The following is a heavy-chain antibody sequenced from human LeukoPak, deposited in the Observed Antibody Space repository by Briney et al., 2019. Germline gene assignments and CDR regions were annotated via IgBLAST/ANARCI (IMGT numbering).Heavy chain of an antibody. J-gene: IGHJ4*02. V-gene: IGHV3-30-3*01. CDR3: ARNYPDGGGGRYFDWLPVF. Sequence: GRSLRLSCAASGFTFSSYAMHWVRQAPGKGLEWVAVISYDGSNKYYADSVKGRFTISGDNSKNTLYLQMNSLRVEDTALYYCARNYPDGGGGRYFDWLPVFWGQGTLVTVSS. CDR1: GFTFSSYA. CDR2: ISYDGSNK. D-gene: IGHD3-9*01.